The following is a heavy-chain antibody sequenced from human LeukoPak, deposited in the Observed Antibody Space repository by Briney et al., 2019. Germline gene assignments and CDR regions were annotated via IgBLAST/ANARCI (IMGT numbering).Heavy chain of an antibody. D-gene: IGHD5-24*01. CDR1: GGSISSYY. CDR3: ARGPGYGYNIKRLDY. J-gene: IGHJ4*02. Sequence: PSETLSLTCTVSGGSISSYYWSWIRQPPGKGLEWIGEINHSGSTNYNPSLKSRVTISVDTSKNQFSLKLSSVTAADTAVYYCARGPGYGYNIKRLDYWGQGTQVTVSS. CDR2: INHSGST. V-gene: IGHV4-34*01.